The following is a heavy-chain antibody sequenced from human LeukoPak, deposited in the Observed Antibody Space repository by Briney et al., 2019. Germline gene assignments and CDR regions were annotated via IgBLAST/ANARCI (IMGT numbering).Heavy chain of an antibody. CDR1: GFTFSNYA. CDR3: AKGRGYCTGGSCYSDY. CDR2: ISGSDGST. V-gene: IGHV3-23*01. Sequence: GGSLRLSCTASGFTFSNYAMSWVRQAPGKGLEWVSTISGSDGSTYYADSVKGRFTISRDNSKNTLYLQMNSLRVEDTAIYYFAKGRGYCTGGSCYSDYWGQGTLVTVSS. J-gene: IGHJ4*02. D-gene: IGHD2-15*01.